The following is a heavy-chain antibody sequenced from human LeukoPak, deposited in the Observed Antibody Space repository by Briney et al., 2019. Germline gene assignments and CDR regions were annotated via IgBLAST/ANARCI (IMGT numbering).Heavy chain of an antibody. CDR2: ISYDGSNK. J-gene: IGHJ4*02. Sequence: QPGGSLRLSCAASGFTFSSYGMHWVRQAPGKGLEWVAVISYDGSNKYYADSVKGRFTISRDNSKNTLYLQMNSLRAEDTAVYYCAKGDLAVAVYFDYWGQGTLVTVSS. V-gene: IGHV3-30*18. CDR3: AKGDLAVAVYFDY. D-gene: IGHD6-19*01. CDR1: GFTFSSYG.